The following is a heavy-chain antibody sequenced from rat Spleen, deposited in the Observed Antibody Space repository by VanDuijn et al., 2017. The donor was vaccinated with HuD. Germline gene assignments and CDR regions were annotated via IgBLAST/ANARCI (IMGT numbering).Heavy chain of an antibody. CDR1: GFTFNNYW. D-gene: IGHD1-4*01. Sequence: EVQLVESGGGLVQPGRSLKLSCVASGFTFNNYWMTWIRQAPTKGLEWVASISPSGGSTYYRDSVKGRFTISRDNAKSTLYLQMDSLRSEDTASYYCARHGTTRVSRFAYWGQGTLVTVSS. J-gene: IGHJ3*01. V-gene: IGHV5-31*01. CDR2: ISPSGGST. CDR3: ARHGTTRVSRFAY.